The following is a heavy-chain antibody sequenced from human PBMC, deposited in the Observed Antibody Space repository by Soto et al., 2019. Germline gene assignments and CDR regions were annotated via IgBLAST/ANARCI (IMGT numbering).Heavy chain of an antibody. CDR2: YHSGGST. V-gene: IGHV4-30-4*01. CDR1: GVSLNTADTW. Sequence: QVQLQESCSGLLKPSQSLSLTCTVSGVSLNTADTWWSWIRQSPGKGLELIGDYHSGGSTYYDASFRSRVIISADTSNSQFSLKLSSVTVADTAVYFCVRSRQMESGNDYGLDVWRQGTTVTVSS. J-gene: IGHJ6*02. D-gene: IGHD1-1*01. CDR3: VRSRQMESGNDYGLDV.